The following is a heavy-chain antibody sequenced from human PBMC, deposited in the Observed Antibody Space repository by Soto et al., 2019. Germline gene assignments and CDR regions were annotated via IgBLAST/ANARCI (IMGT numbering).Heavy chain of an antibody. Sequence: QVQLVESGGGVVQPGRSLRLSCAASGFTFSSYGMHWVRQAPGKGLEWVAVISYDGSNKYYADSVKGRFTISRDKSKNTLYLQMNSLRAEDTAVYYCAKEGPAGYSGYDPDAFDIWGQGTMVTVSS. D-gene: IGHD5-12*01. J-gene: IGHJ3*02. V-gene: IGHV3-30*18. CDR2: ISYDGSNK. CDR3: AKEGPAGYSGYDPDAFDI. CDR1: GFTFSSYG.